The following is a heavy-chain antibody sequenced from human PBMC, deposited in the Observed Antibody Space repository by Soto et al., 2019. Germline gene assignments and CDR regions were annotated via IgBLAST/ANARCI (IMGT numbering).Heavy chain of an antibody. CDR2: INSTREYT. V-gene: IGHV1-8*01. Sequence: ASVNVSCKSSVYTFTSCDIHWVRQAAGQGLEGVGWINSTREYTAHAKKFQGRDRLTSEISTSIDYMRLSGVDSAETAGYFCARKVHPGYFSDWGQGTLVTVSS. D-gene: IGHD5-18*01. J-gene: IGHJ4*02. CDR3: ARKVHPGYFSD. CDR1: VYTFTSCD.